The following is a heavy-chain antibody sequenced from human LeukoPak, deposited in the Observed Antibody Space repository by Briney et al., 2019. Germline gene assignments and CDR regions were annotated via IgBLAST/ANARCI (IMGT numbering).Heavy chain of an antibody. D-gene: IGHD2-15*01. V-gene: IGHV3-48*03. CDR1: GFTFSSYE. J-gene: IGHJ4*02. Sequence: PGGSLRLSCAASGFTFSSYEMNWVRQAPGKGLEWVSYISSSGSTIYYADSVKGRFTISRDNAKNSLYLQMNSLRAEDTALYYCAREGKVAALDYWGQGSLVTVSA. CDR2: ISSSGSTI. CDR3: AREGKVAALDY.